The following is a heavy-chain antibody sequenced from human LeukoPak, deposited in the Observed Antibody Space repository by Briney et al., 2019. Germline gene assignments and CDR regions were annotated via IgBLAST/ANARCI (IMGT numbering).Heavy chain of an antibody. CDR3: ARPTYYYDTSGYSQGRFDC. Sequence: SGGSLRLSCAASGFTFDDYGMSWVRQAPGKGLEWVSAINWSGGSAGYADSVRGRFAISRDNAKNSLYLQMNSLRAEDTALYYCARPTYYYDTSGYSQGRFDCWGQGTLVTVSS. D-gene: IGHD3-22*01. CDR1: GFTFDDYG. CDR2: INWSGGSA. J-gene: IGHJ4*02. V-gene: IGHV3-20*04.